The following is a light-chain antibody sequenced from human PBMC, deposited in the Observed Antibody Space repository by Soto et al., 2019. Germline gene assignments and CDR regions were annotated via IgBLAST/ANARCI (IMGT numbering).Light chain of an antibody. CDR3: SSLTTSFTYV. J-gene: IGLJ1*01. V-gene: IGLV2-14*01. CDR1: SRDVGAYNY. CDR2: EVS. Sequence: QSALTQPASVSGSPGQSVAISCTGTSRDVGAYNYISWYQQHPGKDPKLLLSEVSNRPSVVSDRFSGSKSGNTASLTISGLQAEDEADYYCSSLTTSFTYVFGTGTKVTVL.